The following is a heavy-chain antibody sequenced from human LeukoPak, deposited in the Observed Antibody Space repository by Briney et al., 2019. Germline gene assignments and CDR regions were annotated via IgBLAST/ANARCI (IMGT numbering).Heavy chain of an antibody. CDR1: GYTFTDHY. Sequence: ASVKVSCKASGYTFTDHYMHWVRQAPGQGLEWMGLINPTGDKTWYAQKFQGRVTLTRDMSTTTDYMKLSSLTSEDTAVYHCARDNSMENTAWWFDPWGQGTLVIVSS. CDR3: ARDNSMENTAWWFDP. J-gene: IGHJ5*02. CDR2: INPTGDKT. V-gene: IGHV1-46*01. D-gene: IGHD1-1*01.